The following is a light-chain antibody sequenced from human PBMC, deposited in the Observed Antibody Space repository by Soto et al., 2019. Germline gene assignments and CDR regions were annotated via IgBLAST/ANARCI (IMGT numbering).Light chain of an antibody. CDR3: QQYNSYWT. CDR1: QSISSW. J-gene: IGKJ2*01. CDR2: DAS. Sequence: DIQMTQSPSTLSASVGDRVTITCRASQSISSWLAWYQQKPGKAPKLLIYDASSLESGVPSRFSGSGSGTEFTLTISSLQPDDFATCYCQQYNSYWTFGQGTKLEIK. V-gene: IGKV1-5*01.